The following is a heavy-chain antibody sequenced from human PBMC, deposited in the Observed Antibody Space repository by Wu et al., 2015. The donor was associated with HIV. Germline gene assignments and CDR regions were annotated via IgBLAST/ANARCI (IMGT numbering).Heavy chain of an antibody. Sequence: QVQLVQSGAEVKKPGASVKVSCKASGYTFTSYGISWVRQAPGQGLEWMGWISAYNGNTNYAQKLQGRVTMTTDTSTSTAYMELRSLRSDDTAVYYCARRLGEGSSGYYPSGYFDLWGRGTLVTVSS. CDR2: ISAYNGNT. CDR3: ARRLGEGSSGYYPSGYFDL. V-gene: IGHV1-18*01. CDR1: GYTFTSYG. J-gene: IGHJ2*01. D-gene: IGHD3-22*01.